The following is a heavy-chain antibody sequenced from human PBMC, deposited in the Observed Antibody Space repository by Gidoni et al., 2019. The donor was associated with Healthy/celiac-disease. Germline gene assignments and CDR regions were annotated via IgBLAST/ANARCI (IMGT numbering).Heavy chain of an antibody. CDR3: ARDEVVYAILRENYFDY. V-gene: IGHV3-48*01. J-gene: IGHJ4*02. CDR2: ISSSSSTI. Sequence: EVQLVESGGGLVQPGGSLRLSCAASGFTFSSYSMNWVRQAPGKGLEWVSYISSSSSTIYYADSVKGRFTISRDNAKNSLYLQMNSLRAEDTAVYYCARDEVVYAILRENYFDYWGQGTLVTVSS. D-gene: IGHD2-8*02. CDR1: GFTFSSYS.